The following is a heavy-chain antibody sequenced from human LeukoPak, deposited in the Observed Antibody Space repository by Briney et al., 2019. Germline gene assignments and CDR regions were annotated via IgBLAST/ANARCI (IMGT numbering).Heavy chain of an antibody. D-gene: IGHD1-26*01. J-gene: IGHJ4*02. CDR2: ISYDGSNK. V-gene: IGHV3-30-3*01. Sequence: PGGSLRLSCAASGFTFSSYAMHWVRQAPGKGLEWVAVISYDGSNKYYADSVKGRFTISRDNSKNTLYLQMNSLRAEDTAVYYCASLWELPDYWAREPWSPSPQ. CDR1: GFTFSSYA. CDR3: ASLWELPDY.